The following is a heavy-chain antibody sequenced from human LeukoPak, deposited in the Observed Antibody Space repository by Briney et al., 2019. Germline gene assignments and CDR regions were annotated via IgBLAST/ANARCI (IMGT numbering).Heavy chain of an antibody. J-gene: IGHJ4*02. CDR3: ARSGSVGGSYLWYFDY. V-gene: IGHV3-21*04. CDR2: ISSSSSYI. Sequence: GGSLRLSCAASGFTFNSYSMNWVRQAPGKGLEWVSSISSSSSYIYYADSVKGRFTISRDNAKNSLYLQMNSLIAADTAVYYCARSGSVGGSYLWYFDYWGQGTLVTVSS. CDR1: GFTFNSYS. D-gene: IGHD1-26*01.